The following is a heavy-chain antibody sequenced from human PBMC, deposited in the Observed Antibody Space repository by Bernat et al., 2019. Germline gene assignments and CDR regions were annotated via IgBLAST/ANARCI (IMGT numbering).Heavy chain of an antibody. J-gene: IGHJ4*02. Sequence: QVQLQESGPGLVKPSETLSLTCTVSGGSISSYYWSWIRQPPGKGLEWIGYIYYSGSTNYNPSLKSRVTISVDTSKNQFSLKLSSVTAADTAVYYCARAPNYGDYVAFDYWGQGTLVTVSS. V-gene: IGHV4-59*01. CDR2: IYYSGST. CDR3: ARAPNYGDYVAFDY. CDR1: GGSISSYY. D-gene: IGHD4-17*01.